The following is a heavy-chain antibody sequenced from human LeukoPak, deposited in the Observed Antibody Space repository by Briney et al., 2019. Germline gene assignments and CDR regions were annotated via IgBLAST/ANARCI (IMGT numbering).Heavy chain of an antibody. CDR1: GGSFSGHY. D-gene: IGHD3-10*01. Sequence: SQTLSLTCGVYGGSFSGHYWSWIRQPPGKGLEWIGEINHSGSTNYNPSLKSRVTISVDTSKNQFSLKLSSVTAADTAVYYCARGPLSRFGEIYGIYFDYWGQGTLVTVSS. CDR3: ARGPLSRFGEIYGIYFDY. CDR2: INHSGST. V-gene: IGHV4-34*01. J-gene: IGHJ4*02.